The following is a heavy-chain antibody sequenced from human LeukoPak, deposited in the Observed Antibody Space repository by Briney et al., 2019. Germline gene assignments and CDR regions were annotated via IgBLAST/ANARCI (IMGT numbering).Heavy chain of an antibody. CDR3: AKDFIGYSTSLY. Sequence: PGGSLRLSCNASGFIFSSFVMSWVRQAPGKGLEWVSSISGSGAVTCYADSVKGRFTISRDNSMNTLNLQMNSLSVDDTAVYYCAKDFIGYSTSLYWGQGTLVSVSS. CDR2: ISGSGAVT. J-gene: IGHJ4*02. CDR1: GFIFSSFV. D-gene: IGHD6-6*01. V-gene: IGHV3-23*01.